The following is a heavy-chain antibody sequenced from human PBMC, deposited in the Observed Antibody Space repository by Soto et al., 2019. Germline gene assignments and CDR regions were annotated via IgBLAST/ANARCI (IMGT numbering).Heavy chain of an antibody. CDR1: GGTFSSYA. CDR3: ARVEGYYDSSGYYYGSWFDP. Sequence: SVKVSCKASGGTFSSYAISWVRQAPGQGLEWMGGIIPIFGTANYAQKFQGRVTITADESTSTAYMELSSLRSEDTAVYYCARVEGYYDSSGYYYGSWFDPWGQGTLATVSS. J-gene: IGHJ5*02. D-gene: IGHD3-22*01. CDR2: IIPIFGTA. V-gene: IGHV1-69*13.